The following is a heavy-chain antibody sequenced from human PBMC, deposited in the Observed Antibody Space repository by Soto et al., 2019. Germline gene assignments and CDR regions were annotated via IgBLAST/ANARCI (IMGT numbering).Heavy chain of an antibody. Sequence: QVQLQESGPGLVKPPQTLSLTCTVSGGSFNRGDYYWSWIRQPPGKGLEWIANSYDSGNTYYNPSLKSRVTMSVDTSKNQFALKLSSTAAADTAVYFCVRYRSCWSGYSGTTDYFDHWSQGTLVTVSS. V-gene: IGHV4-30-4*01. J-gene: IGHJ4*02. CDR1: GGSFNRGDYY. CDR2: SYDSGNT. CDR3: VRYRSCWSGYSGTTDYFDH. D-gene: IGHD3-3*01.